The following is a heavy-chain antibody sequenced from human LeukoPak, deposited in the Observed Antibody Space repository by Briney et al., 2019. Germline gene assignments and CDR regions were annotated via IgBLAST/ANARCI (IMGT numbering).Heavy chain of an antibody. V-gene: IGHV1-58*02. CDR2: IVVGSGNT. J-gene: IGHJ6*03. D-gene: IGHD3-10*01. CDR1: GFTFTSSA. CDR3: AADSVRGVIITGYYMDV. Sequence: SVKVSCKASGFTFTSSATQWVRQARGQRLEWIGWIVVGSGNTNYAQKFQERVTITRDMSTSTAYMELSSPRSEDTAVYYCAADSVRGVIITGYYMDVWGKGTTVTVSS.